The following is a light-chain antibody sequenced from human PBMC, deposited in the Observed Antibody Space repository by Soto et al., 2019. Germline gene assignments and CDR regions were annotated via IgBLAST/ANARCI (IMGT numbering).Light chain of an antibody. J-gene: IGKJ5*01. CDR3: QQLNSYPQT. CDR2: SAS. Sequence: DIQLTQSPSSLSASVGDRVTITCQASRGISSYLAWYQQKPGKPPKLLVYSASTLQSGVPSRFSGSGFGPDFTLTISSLQPEDSATYFCQQLNSYPQTCGQGTRREIK. CDR1: RGISSY. V-gene: IGKV1-9*01.